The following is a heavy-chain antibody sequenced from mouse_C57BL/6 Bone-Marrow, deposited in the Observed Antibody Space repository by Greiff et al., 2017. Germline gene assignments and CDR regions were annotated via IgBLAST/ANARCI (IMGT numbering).Heavy chain of an antibody. CDR3: ATIYSGAMDY. Sequence: QVQLQQSGPELVKPGASVKISCKASGYAFSSSWMNWVKQRPGKGLEWIGRIYPGDGDTNYNGKFKGKATLTADKSSSTAYMQLSSLTSEDSAVYFCATIYSGAMDYWGQGTSVTVSS. D-gene: IGHD2-1*01. J-gene: IGHJ4*01. CDR2: IYPGDGDT. CDR1: GYAFSSSW. V-gene: IGHV1-82*01.